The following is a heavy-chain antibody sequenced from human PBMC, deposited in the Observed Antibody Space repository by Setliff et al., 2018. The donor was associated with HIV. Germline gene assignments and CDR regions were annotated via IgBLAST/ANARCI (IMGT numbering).Heavy chain of an antibody. CDR3: AKDISASALYYYGMDV. J-gene: IGHJ6*02. V-gene: IGHV4-39*07. CDR1: GGSISSGSYY. D-gene: IGHD6-13*01. Sequence: PSETLSLTCTVSGGSISSGSYYWSWIRQPPGKGLEWIGSIYYSGSTYYNPSLKSRVTISVDTSKNQFSLKLSSVTAADTAVYYCAKDISASALYYYGMDVWGQGATVTVSS. CDR2: IYYSGST.